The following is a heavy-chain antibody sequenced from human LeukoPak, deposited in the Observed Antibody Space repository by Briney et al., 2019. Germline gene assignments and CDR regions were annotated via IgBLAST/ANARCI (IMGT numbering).Heavy chain of an antibody. CDR3: ASPKGDYGDYYFDY. J-gene: IGHJ4*02. Sequence: SETLSLTCAVYGGSFSGYYWSWIRQPPGKGLEWIGEINRSGSTNYNPSLKSRVTISVDTSKNQFSLKLSSVTAADTAVYYCASPKGDYGDYYFDYWGQGTLVTVSS. CDR2: INRSGST. CDR1: GGSFSGYY. D-gene: IGHD4-17*01. V-gene: IGHV4-34*01.